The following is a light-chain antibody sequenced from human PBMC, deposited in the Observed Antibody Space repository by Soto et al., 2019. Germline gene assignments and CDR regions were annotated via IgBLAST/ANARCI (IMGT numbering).Light chain of an antibody. V-gene: IGKV3-11*01. Sequence: EIALTQSPGTLSLSPGERRTLSCTASQSVSSYLAWYQQNPGQAHRLILYDASNRATGIPARFSGSVSGTEFTLTISSLQSEDLAVYYCQQDKNWPPITFCQGARLEIK. CDR3: QQDKNWPPIT. J-gene: IGKJ5*01. CDR2: DAS. CDR1: QSVSSY.